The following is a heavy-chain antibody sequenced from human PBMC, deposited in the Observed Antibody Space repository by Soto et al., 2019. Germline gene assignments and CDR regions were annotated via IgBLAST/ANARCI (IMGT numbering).Heavy chain of an antibody. J-gene: IGHJ3*02. CDR1: GITFSSYE. CDR3: ARVRGTADI. CDR2: IGSSGTTI. D-gene: IGHD2-21*02. V-gene: IGHV3-48*03. Sequence: EVQLVESGGGLVQPGGSLRLSCAASGITFSSYEMNWVRQAPGKGLEWVSYIGSSGTTIYYADSVKGRFTISRDNAKNSLYLQMNSLRAEDTAVYYCARVRGTADIWGQGTMVTVSS.